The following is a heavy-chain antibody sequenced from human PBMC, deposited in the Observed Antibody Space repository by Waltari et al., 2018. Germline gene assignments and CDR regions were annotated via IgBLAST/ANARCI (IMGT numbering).Heavy chain of an antibody. CDR3: ARVLYWWWKRAFEI. CDR2: IKHSGST. D-gene: IGHD2-8*02. J-gene: IGHJ3*02. V-gene: IGHV4-34*01. Sequence: QVQRQQWGAGLLKPAETLSLPCAVYGGCFSGYYWRGIRQPPGKGLEWIGEIKHSGSTNYNPSLKSRVTISVDTAKNQFSLKLSAVTAADTAVYSCARVLYWWWKRAFEIWGQGTMVTVSS. CDR1: GGCFSGYY.